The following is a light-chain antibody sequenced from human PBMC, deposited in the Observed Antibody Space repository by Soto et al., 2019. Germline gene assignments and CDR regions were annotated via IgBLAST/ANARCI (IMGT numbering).Light chain of an antibody. CDR2: DVS. J-gene: IGLJ1*01. V-gene: IGLV2-14*01. CDR3: SSYTSSSTYV. Sequence: QSVLTQPASVSGSPGQSITISCTGTSSDVGGYNSVSWYHQHPGKAPKVMIYDVSNRPSGVSNRFSGSKSGNTASLTISGLQAEDEADYYCSSYTSSSTYVFGTGTQLTVL. CDR1: SSDVGGYNS.